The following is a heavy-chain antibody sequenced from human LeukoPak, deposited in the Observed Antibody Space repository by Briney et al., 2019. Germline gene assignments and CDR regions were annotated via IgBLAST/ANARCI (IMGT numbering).Heavy chain of an antibody. CDR3: ARSVATFDY. D-gene: IGHD2-15*01. Sequence: PSETLSLTCAVSGGSISSSNWWSWVRPPPGKGLEWIGEINHSGSTNYNPSLKSRVTISVDTSKNQFSLKLSSVTAADTAVYYCARSVATFDYWGQGTLVTVSS. CDR2: INHSGST. V-gene: IGHV4-4*02. CDR1: GGSISSSNW. J-gene: IGHJ4*02.